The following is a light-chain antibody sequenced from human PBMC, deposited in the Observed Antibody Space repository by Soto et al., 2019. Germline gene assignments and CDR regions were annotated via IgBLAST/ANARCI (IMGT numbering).Light chain of an antibody. CDR3: QSYDNSLSGYV. CDR2: GDT. J-gene: IGLJ1*01. CDR1: SSNIGAGYD. Sequence: QSVLTQPPSVSGAPGQRVTISCTGSSSNIGAGYDAHWYQQLPGKVPKLLIYGDTNRPSGVPDRFSGSKSGTSASLAITGLQPEDEANYYCQSYDNSLSGYVFGTGTKSPS. V-gene: IGLV1-40*01.